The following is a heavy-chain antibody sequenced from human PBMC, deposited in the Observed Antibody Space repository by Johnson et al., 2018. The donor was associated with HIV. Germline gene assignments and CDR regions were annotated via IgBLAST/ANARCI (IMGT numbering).Heavy chain of an antibody. CDR3: ARSRDCSGGSCPDGFDI. D-gene: IGHD2-15*01. CDR1: GFTFSDYY. CDR2: ISSSGSTI. V-gene: IGHV3-11*04. J-gene: IGHJ3*02. Sequence: QVQLVESGGGVVQPGRSLRLSCVASGFTFSDYYMTWVRQAPGKGLEWVSYISSSGSTIYSADSVQVRFTISRDNAKNSLYLQMNSLRAEDTAVYYCARSRDCSGGSCPDGFDIWGQGTKVIVSS.